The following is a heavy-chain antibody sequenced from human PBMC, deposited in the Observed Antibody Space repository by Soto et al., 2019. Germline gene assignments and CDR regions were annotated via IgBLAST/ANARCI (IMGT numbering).Heavy chain of an antibody. J-gene: IGHJ5*02. V-gene: IGHV3-23*01. Sequence: GGSLRLSCAASGFTFSSYAMSWVRQAPGKGLEWVSGISGSGGSTFYADSVKGRFTISRDNSKNTLYLQMNSLRAEDTAVYYCAQSGAENWFDPWGQGTLVTVSS. CDR1: GFTFSSYA. CDR3: AQSGAENWFDP. CDR2: ISGSGGST. D-gene: IGHD1-26*01.